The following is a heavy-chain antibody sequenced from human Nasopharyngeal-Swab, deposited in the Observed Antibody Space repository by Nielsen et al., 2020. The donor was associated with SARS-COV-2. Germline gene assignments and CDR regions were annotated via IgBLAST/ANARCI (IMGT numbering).Heavy chain of an antibody. V-gene: IGHV5-51*01. Sequence: SCKGSGYSFTSYWIGWVRQMPGKGLEWMGIIYPGDSDTRYSPSFQGQVTISADKSISTAYLQWSSLKASDTAMYYCARQLMITFGGVIVTGAFDIWGQGTMVTVSS. CDR2: IYPGDSDT. CDR3: ARQLMITFGGVIVTGAFDI. CDR1: GYSFTSYW. J-gene: IGHJ3*02. D-gene: IGHD3-16*02.